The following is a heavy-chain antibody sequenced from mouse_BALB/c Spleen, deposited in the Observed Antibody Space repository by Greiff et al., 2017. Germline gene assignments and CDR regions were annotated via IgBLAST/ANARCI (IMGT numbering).Heavy chain of an antibody. V-gene: IGHV1-4*01. J-gene: IGHJ2*01. D-gene: IGHD1-1*01. CDR1: GYTFTSYT. CDR2: INPSSGYT. CDR3: ARIYYYGSSYVGNFDY. Sequence: QVQLKQSGAELARPGASVKMSCKASGYTFTSYTMHWVKQRPGQGLEWIGYINPSSGYTNYNQKFKDKATLTADKSSSTAYMQLSSLTSEDSAVYYCARIYYYGSSYVGNFDYWGQGTTLTVSS.